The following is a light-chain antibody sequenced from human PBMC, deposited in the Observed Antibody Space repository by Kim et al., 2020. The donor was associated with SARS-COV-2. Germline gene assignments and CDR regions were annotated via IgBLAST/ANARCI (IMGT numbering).Light chain of an antibody. CDR1: QSVGTD. Sequence: EVVMTQSPGTLSVSPGGRATLSCRASQSVGTDLAWYQQRPGRAPRLLIYGASSRATGIPARFSGSGSGTDFTLTISGLQSEDFAIYYCQQYNDWPPITFGQGTRLDIK. J-gene: IGKJ5*01. CDR2: GAS. CDR3: QQYNDWPPIT. V-gene: IGKV3-15*01.